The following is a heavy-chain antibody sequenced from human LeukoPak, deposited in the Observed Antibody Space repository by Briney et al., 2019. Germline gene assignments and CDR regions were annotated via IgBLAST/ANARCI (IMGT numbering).Heavy chain of an antibody. J-gene: IGHJ2*01. CDR3: AKDYCGGDCYSGWYFDL. CDR1: GFTFDDYA. D-gene: IGHD2-21*02. V-gene: IGHV3-9*01. CDR2: ISYNSDTI. Sequence: PTGGSLRLSCAASGFTFDDYAMHWVRQAPGKGLAWVSGISYNSDTIAYADSVKGRFTISRDNAKNSLYLQMNSLRAEDTALYYCAKDYCGGDCYSGWYFDLWGRGTLVTVSS.